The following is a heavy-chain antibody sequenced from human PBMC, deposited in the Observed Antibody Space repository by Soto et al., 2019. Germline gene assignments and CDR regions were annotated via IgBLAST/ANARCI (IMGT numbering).Heavy chain of an antibody. CDR2: ISQSGST. CDR3: ARGSGIAVIPGELEDVHYDY. V-gene: IGHV4-34*01. D-gene: IGHD2-2*01. CDR1: GQSFSGHT. Sequence: QVQLQQWGAGLLKPSETLSLTCAVYGQSFSGHTWSWIRQSPGKGLEWIGEISQSGSTYYNPSLKTRVTISADTGKNQFSLTLNSVTAADTGVFYCARGSGIAVIPGELEDVHYDYWGQGTLVSVSS. J-gene: IGHJ4*02.